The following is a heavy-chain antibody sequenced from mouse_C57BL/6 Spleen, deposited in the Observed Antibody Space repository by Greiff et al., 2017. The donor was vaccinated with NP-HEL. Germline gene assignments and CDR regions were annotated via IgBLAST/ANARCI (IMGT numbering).Heavy chain of an antibody. Sequence: QVQLQQPGAELVKPGASVKMSCKASGYTFTSYWITWVKQRPGQGLEWIGDIYPGSGSTNYNEKFKSKATLTVDTSSSTAYMQLSSLTSEDSAVYYCARRRYGSSYDRYFDVWGTGTTVTVSS. CDR2: IYPGSGST. CDR3: ARRRYGSSYDRYFDV. V-gene: IGHV1-55*01. CDR1: GYTFTSYW. D-gene: IGHD1-1*01. J-gene: IGHJ1*03.